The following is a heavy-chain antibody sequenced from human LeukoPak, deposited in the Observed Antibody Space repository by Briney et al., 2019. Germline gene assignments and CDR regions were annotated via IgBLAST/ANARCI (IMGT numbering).Heavy chain of an antibody. CDR1: GFTFSSYR. Sequence: GGSLRLSCAASGFTFSSYRMDWVRQAPGKGLEWVSSITSSSTYIYYADSVRGRFTISRDNAKNTLYLQMNSLRAEDTAVYYCASKGTYYASGSLDYWGQGTLVTVSS. D-gene: IGHD3-10*01. CDR2: ITSSSTYI. J-gene: IGHJ4*02. CDR3: ASKGTYYASGSLDY. V-gene: IGHV3-21*01.